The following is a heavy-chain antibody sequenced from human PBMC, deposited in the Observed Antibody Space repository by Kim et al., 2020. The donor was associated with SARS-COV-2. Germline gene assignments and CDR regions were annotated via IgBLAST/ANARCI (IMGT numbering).Heavy chain of an antibody. J-gene: IGHJ5*02. V-gene: IGHV3-7*03. D-gene: IGHD1-26*01. CDR1: RFTFSTYW. Sequence: GGSLRLSCAASRFTFSTYWMGWVRQAPGKGLEWVAFIKEDGSVKHYVDSVKGRFTISRDNANTSLYLQMNSLTVDDTAVYYCARDRGSCSGLDRWGQGTLVTVSS. CDR2: IKEDGSVK. CDR3: ARDRGSCSGLDR.